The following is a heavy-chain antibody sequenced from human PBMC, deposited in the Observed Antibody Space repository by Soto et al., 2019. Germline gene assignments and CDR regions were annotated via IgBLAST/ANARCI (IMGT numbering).Heavy chain of an antibody. Sequence: QVQLEQSGAEVKKPGDSMKVSCKASGYTFTTYGISWVRQAPGQGLEWMGWINGYNGNTDYPQKLQGRVTMTTDTSTSTAYMALRSLRSYDTAVYYCAREGSAPYYYYGMDVWGQGTTVTVSS. CDR3: AREGSAPYYYYGMDV. V-gene: IGHV1-18*01. J-gene: IGHJ6*02. CDR1: GYTFTTYG. D-gene: IGHD6-19*01. CDR2: INGYNGNT.